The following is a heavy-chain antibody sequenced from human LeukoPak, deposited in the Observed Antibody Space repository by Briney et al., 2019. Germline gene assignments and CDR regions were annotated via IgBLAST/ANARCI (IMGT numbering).Heavy chain of an antibody. CDR3: ARVSSSWYPFDY. Sequence: SETLSLTCTVSGGSISSYYWSWIRQPPGKGLEWIGHIYYSGSTNCNPSLKSRVTISVDTSKNQFSLKLSSVTAADTAVYYCARVSSSWYPFDYWGQGTLVTVSS. CDR2: IYYSGST. D-gene: IGHD6-13*01. V-gene: IGHV4-59*01. J-gene: IGHJ4*02. CDR1: GGSISSYY.